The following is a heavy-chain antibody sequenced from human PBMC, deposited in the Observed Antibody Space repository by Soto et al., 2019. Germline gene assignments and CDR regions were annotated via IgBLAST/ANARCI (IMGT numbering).Heavy chain of an antibody. D-gene: IGHD6-13*01. Sequence: ASVKVPCQASGYSLTSNDRSWLRQAPGQGLEWMGWISAYNGNTNYAQKLQGRVTMTTDTSTSTAYMELRSLRSDVTAGYYCARHWAAARPFDYRGQGTLVTLSS. V-gene: IGHV1-18*04. CDR3: ARHWAAARPFDY. J-gene: IGHJ4*02. CDR2: ISAYNGNT. CDR1: GYSLTSND.